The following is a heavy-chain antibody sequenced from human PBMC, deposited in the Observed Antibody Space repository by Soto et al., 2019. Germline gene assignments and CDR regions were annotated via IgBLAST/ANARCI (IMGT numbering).Heavy chain of an antibody. CDR3: ARKFGYCSSTSCGLYFDY. CDR2: INAGNGNT. Sequence: QVQLVQSGAEVKKPGASVKVSCKASGYTFTSYAMHWVRQAPGQRLEWMGWINAGNGNTKYSQKFQGRVTITRDTSASTAYMELSSLRYEDTAVYYCARKFGYCSSTSCGLYFDYWGQGTLVTVSS. D-gene: IGHD2-2*01. J-gene: IGHJ4*02. CDR1: GYTFTSYA. V-gene: IGHV1-3*01.